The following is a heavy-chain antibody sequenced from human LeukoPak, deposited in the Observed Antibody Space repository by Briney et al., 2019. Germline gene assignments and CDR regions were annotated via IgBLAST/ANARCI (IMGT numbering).Heavy chain of an antibody. J-gene: IGHJ6*02. Sequence: KPSETLSLTCAVYGGSFSGYYWSWIRQPPGKGLEWIGEINHSGSTNYNPSLKSRVIISVDTSKNQFSLKLSSVTAADTAVYYCASGGGPQTYYDFWSGLTDEKYYYGMDVWGQGTTVTVSS. V-gene: IGHV4-34*01. CDR1: GGSFSGYY. CDR3: ASGGGPQTYYDFWSGLTDEKYYYGMDV. CDR2: INHSGST. D-gene: IGHD3-3*01.